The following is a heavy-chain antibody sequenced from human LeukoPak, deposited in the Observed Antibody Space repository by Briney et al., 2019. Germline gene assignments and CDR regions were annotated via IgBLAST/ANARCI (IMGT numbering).Heavy chain of an antibody. D-gene: IGHD5-12*01. CDR3: ATGYPLVATITRFFDY. J-gene: IGHJ4*02. CDR2: FDPEDGET. V-gene: IGHV1-24*01. Sequence: GASVKVSCKVSGYTLTELSMHWVRQAPGKGLEWMGGFDPEDGETIYAQKFQGRVTMTEDTSTDTAYMELSSLRSEDTAVYYCATGYPLVATITRFFDYWGQGTLVTVSS. CDR1: GYTLTELS.